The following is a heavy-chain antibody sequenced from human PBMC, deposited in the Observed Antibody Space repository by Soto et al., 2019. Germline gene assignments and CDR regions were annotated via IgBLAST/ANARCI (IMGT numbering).Heavy chain of an antibody. D-gene: IGHD2-15*01. CDR3: ARRTSGSCYDCVDY. V-gene: IGHV4-39*01. CDR1: GGSISSSSYY. J-gene: IGHJ4*02. Sequence: PSETLSLTCTVSGGSISSSSYYWGWIRQPPGKGLEWIGSIYYSGSTYYNPSLKSRVTISVDTSKNQFSLKLSSVTAADTAVYYCARRTSGSCYDCVDYWGQGTLVTVSS. CDR2: IYYSGST.